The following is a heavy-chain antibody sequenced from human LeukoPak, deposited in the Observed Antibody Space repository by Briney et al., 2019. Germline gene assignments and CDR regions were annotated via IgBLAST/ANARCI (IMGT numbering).Heavy chain of an antibody. Sequence: GSLRLSCAASGFTFSSYAMSWVRQAPGKGLEWVSAISGSGGSTYYADPVKGRFTISRDNSKNTLYLQMNSLRAEDTAVYYCAKAPTHSGEPHYYFDYWGQGTLVTVSS. CDR1: GFTFSSYA. J-gene: IGHJ4*02. V-gene: IGHV3-23*01. CDR2: ISGSGGST. CDR3: AKAPTHSGEPHYYFDY. D-gene: IGHD3-10*01.